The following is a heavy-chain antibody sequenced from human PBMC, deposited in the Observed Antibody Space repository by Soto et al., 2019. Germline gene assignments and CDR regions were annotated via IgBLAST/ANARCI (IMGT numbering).Heavy chain of an antibody. CDR1: GTSVSNYH. D-gene: IGHD5-18*01. J-gene: IGHJ4*02. CDR2: IYTSGST. Sequence: SETLSLTCSVSGTSVSNYHWSWIRQPAGKGLEHIGRIYTSGSTNYNPSLKSRVTMSMDTSQTQIYLNLTSVTAADTAVYYCARGGIQLSYAFDYWGQGIQVTVSS. CDR3: ARGGIQLSYAFDY. V-gene: IGHV4-4*07.